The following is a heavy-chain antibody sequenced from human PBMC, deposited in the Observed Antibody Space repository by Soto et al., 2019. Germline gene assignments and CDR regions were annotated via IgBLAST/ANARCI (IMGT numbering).Heavy chain of an antibody. CDR1: GGSISSGDYY. CDR2: IYYSGST. J-gene: IGHJ4*02. V-gene: IGHV4-30-4*01. D-gene: IGHD4-17*01. Sequence: SETLSLTCTVSGGSISSGDYYWSWIRQPPGKGLEWIGYIYYSGSTYYNPSLKSRVTILVDTSKNQFSLKLSSVTAADTAVYYCARDGDDYGDYGGSRKRTFDYWGQGTLVTVSS. CDR3: ARDGDDYGDYGGSRKRTFDY.